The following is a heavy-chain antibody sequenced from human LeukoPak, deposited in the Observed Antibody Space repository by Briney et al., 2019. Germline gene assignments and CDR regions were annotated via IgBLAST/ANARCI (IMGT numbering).Heavy chain of an antibody. CDR1: GFTVSSNY. Sequence: HPGGSLRLSCAASGFTVSSNYMSWVRQAPGKGLEWVSVIYSGGSTYYADSVKGRFTISRDNSKNTLYLQMNSLRAEDTAVYYCARVATYYYDSSGYSYFDYWGQGTLVTVSS. CDR3: ARVATYYYDSSGYSYFDY. J-gene: IGHJ4*02. CDR2: IYSGGST. V-gene: IGHV3-66*01. D-gene: IGHD3-22*01.